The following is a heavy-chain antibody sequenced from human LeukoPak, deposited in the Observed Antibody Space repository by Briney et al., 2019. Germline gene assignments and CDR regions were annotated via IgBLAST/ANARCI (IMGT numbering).Heavy chain of an antibody. CDR2: ISYDGSNK. V-gene: IGHV3-30-3*01. CDR3: AREDYGRYYFDY. Sequence: PGRSLRLSCAASGFTFRSYAMHWVRQAPGKGLEWVTIISYDGSNKYYADSVKGRFTISRDNSKNTLYLQMNSLRAEDTAVYYCAREDYGRYYFDYWGQGTLVTVSS. J-gene: IGHJ4*02. D-gene: IGHD4-17*01. CDR1: GFTFRSYA.